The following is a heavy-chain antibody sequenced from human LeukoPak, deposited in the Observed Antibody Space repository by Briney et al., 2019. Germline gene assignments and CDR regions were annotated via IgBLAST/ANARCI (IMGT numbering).Heavy chain of an antibody. CDR1: GFTFSSYW. Sequence: GGSLRLSCAASGFTFSSYWMSWVRQAPGKGLEWVANIQQGGSEKYYVDSVKGRFTISRDNAKNSLFLQMNSLRAEDTAVYYCARCHSSSSGDYWGQGTLVTVSS. J-gene: IGHJ4*02. CDR3: ARCHSSSSGDY. CDR2: IQQGGSEK. V-gene: IGHV3-7*05. D-gene: IGHD6-6*01.